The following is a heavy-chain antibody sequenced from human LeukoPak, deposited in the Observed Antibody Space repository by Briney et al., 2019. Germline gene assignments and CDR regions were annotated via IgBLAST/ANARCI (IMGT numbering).Heavy chain of an antibody. CDR2: IWYDGSNK. V-gene: IGHV3-33*01. D-gene: IGHD6-25*01. CDR3: ARRVAAGNWFDP. J-gene: IGHJ5*02. CDR1: GFTFSSYG. Sequence: GGSLRLSCAASGFTFSSYGMHWVRQAPGKGLEWVAVIWYDGSNKYYADSVKGRFTISRDNSKNTLYLQMNSLRAEDTAVYYCARRVAAGNWFDPWGQGTLVTVSS.